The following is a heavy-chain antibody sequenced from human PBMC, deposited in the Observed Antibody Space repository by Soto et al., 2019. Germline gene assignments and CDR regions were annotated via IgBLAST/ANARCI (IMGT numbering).Heavy chain of an antibody. Sequence: EVQKLESGGGLLQPGGSLRLSCAASGLTFSAYPMSWVRQAPGKGLEWVSSISGSGDRTYYADSVKGRFTISRDNSKNTLYLQMHSLRVEDTAVYFCPFGWGGGHEGYWGQGTLVTVSS. J-gene: IGHJ4*02. D-gene: IGHD5-12*01. CDR3: PFGWGGGHEGY. CDR2: ISGSGDRT. V-gene: IGHV3-23*01. CDR1: GLTFSAYP.